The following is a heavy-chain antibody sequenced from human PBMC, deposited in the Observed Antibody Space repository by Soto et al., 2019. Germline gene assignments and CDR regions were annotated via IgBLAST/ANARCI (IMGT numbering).Heavy chain of an antibody. J-gene: IGHJ5*02. CDR2: TIPILGIA. CDR1: GGTFSSYT. CDR3: SHGLWEETSDDFMGSFDP. D-gene: IGHD5-18*01. V-gene: IGHV1-69*02. Sequence: QVQLVQSGAEVKKPGSSVKVSCKASGGTFSSYTISWVRQAPGQGLEWMGRTIPILGIANYAQKFQGRVTTTADKSTSTAYIELSSLRSEHTAVYYCSHGLWEETSDDFMGSFDPWGQGTLVTVSS.